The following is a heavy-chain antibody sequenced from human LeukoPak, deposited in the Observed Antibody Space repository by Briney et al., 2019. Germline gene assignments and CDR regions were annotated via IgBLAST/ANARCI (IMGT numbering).Heavy chain of an antibody. CDR3: AKVSGYSYGYGFDY. D-gene: IGHD5-18*01. J-gene: IGHJ4*02. V-gene: IGHV3-48*01. CDR2: ISSSSSTI. CDR1: GFTFSSYS. Sequence: GGSLRLSCAASGFTFSSYSMNWVRQAPGKGLEWVSYISSSSSTIYYADSVKGRFTISRDNSKNTLYLQMNSLRAEDTAVYYCAKVSGYSYGYGFDYWGQGTLVTVSS.